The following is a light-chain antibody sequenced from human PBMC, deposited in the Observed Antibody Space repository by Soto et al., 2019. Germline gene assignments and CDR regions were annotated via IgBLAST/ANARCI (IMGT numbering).Light chain of an antibody. CDR2: DAS. CDR1: QDISKF. V-gene: IGKV1-33*01. Sequence: DIQMTQSPSSLSASVGDRVTITCQASQDISKFLTWYQLKPGKAPRLLIFDASSVETGVPSRFSGSGSGTHFTFTIDSLQAEDLATYYCQQYEDLPLTFGGGTTVEI. J-gene: IGKJ4*01. CDR3: QQYEDLPLT.